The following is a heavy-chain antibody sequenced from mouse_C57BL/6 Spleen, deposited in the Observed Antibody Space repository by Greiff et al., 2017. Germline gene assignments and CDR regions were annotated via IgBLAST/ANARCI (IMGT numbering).Heavy chain of an antibody. J-gene: IGHJ3*01. D-gene: IGHD3-2*02. CDR3: TEGGAKATAWFDY. CDR1: GFNIKDYY. CDR2: IDPEDGDT. Sequence: VQLKESGAELVRPGASVKLSCTASGFNIKDYYMHWVKQRPEQGLEWIGRIDPEDGDTEYAPKFQGKATMTSDTSSNTAYLQLSSLTSEDTAVYYDTEGGAKATAWFDYWGQGTLVTVSA. V-gene: IGHV14-1*01.